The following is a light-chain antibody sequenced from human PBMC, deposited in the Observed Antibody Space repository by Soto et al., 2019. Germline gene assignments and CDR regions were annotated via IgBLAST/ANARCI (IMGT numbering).Light chain of an antibody. V-gene: IGLV2-23*01. J-gene: IGLJ1*01. CDR3: CSYAGSWRV. Sequence: QSALTQPASVSGSPGQSIAISCTGTSSDVGNYNLVSWYQQHPGKAPKLMVYEGNKRPSGISNRFSGSKSGNTASLTISGLQAEDEADYYCCSYAGSWRVFGTGTKLTLL. CDR1: SSDVGNYNL. CDR2: EGN.